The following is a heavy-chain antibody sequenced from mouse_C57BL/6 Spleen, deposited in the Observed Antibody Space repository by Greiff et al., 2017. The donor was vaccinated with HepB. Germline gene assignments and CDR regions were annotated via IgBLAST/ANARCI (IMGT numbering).Heavy chain of an antibody. CDR3: ARRSVYDYDDY. V-gene: IGHV1-80*01. CDR1: GYAFSSYW. CDR2: IYPGDGDT. Sequence: VQLQQSGAELVKPGASVKISCKASGYAFSSYWMNWVKQRPGQGLEWIGQIYPGDGDTNYNGKFKGKATLTADQSSSTAYMQLSSLTSEDSAVYFCARRSVYDYDDYWGQGTTLTVSS. D-gene: IGHD2-4*01. J-gene: IGHJ2*01.